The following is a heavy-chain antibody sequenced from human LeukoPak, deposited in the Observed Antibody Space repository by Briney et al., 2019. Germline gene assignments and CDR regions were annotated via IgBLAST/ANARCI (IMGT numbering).Heavy chain of an antibody. D-gene: IGHD6-19*01. CDR2: INHSGST. J-gene: IGHJ2*01. V-gene: IGHV4-34*01. CDR1: GGSFSGYY. CDR3: ASGYSSGWYPWYFDL. Sequence: PSETLSFTCAVYGGSFSGYYWSWIRQPPGEGLEWIGEINHSGSTNYNLSLKSRVTISVDTSKNQFSLKLSSVTAADTAVYYCASGYSSGWYPWYFDLWGRGTLVTVSS.